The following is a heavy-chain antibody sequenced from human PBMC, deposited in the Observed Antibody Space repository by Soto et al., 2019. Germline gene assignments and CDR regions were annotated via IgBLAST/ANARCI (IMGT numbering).Heavy chain of an antibody. CDR3: ASALKVVPAVINWFNP. Sequence: QLQLQESGPGLVKPSETLSLTCTVSGGSISSSSYYWGWIRQPPGKGLEWIGSIYYSGSTYYNPSLKSRVTISVDTYKNQFALTLSSVTAADTAVYYCASALKVVPAVINWFNPWGQGTLVTVSS. J-gene: IGHJ5*02. CDR2: IYYSGST. D-gene: IGHD2-2*01. CDR1: GGSISSSSYY. V-gene: IGHV4-39*01.